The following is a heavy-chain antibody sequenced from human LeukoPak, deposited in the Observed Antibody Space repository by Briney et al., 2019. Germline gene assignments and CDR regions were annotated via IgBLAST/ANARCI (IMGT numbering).Heavy chain of an antibody. CDR1: GFTFSSYA. CDR2: ISGSGGST. J-gene: IGHJ4*02. D-gene: IGHD6-19*01. CDR3: ASSIAVAGSRFDY. V-gene: IGHV3-23*01. Sequence: GGSLRLSCAASGFTFSSYAMSWVRQAPGKGLEWVSAISGSGGSTYYADSVKGRFTISRDNSKNTLYLQMNSLRAEDAAVYYCASSIAVAGSRFDYWGQGTLVSVSS.